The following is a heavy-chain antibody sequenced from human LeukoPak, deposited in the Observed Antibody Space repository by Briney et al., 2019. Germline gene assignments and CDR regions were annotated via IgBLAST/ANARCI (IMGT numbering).Heavy chain of an antibody. J-gene: IGHJ4*02. CDR1: GGSISSSSYY. CDR2: IYYSGST. CDR3: ARGLRDIGLD. D-gene: IGHD2-8*01. Sequence: NPSETLSLTCSVSGGSISSSSYYWGWIRQPPGKGLEWIGSIYYSGSTYYNPSLKSRVTISVDTSKNQFSLKLSSVTDADTAVYYCARGLRDIGLDWGQGTLVTVSS. V-gene: IGHV4-39*07.